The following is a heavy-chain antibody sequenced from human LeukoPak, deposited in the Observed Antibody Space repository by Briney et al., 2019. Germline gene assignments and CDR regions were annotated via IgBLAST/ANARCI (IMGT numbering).Heavy chain of an antibody. D-gene: IGHD3-9*01. CDR3: ARVYYDILTGYPSPFDY. Sequence: ASVKVSCKASGYTFTSYYMHWVRQAPGQGLEWMGWINPNSGGTNYAQKFQGRVTMTRDTSISTAYMELSRLRSDDTAVYYCARVYYDILTGYPSPFDYWGQGTLVTVSS. CDR2: INPNSGGT. J-gene: IGHJ4*02. V-gene: IGHV1-2*02. CDR1: GYTFTSYY.